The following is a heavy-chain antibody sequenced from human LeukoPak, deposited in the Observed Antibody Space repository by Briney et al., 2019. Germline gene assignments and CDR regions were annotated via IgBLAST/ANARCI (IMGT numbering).Heavy chain of an antibody. CDR3: ARSDFWSGPDAFDI. CDR2: ISSSSNYI. D-gene: IGHD3-3*01. J-gene: IGHJ3*02. V-gene: IGHV3-21*01. CDR1: GFTFSSYS. Sequence: GGSLRLSCAASGFTFSSYSMNWVRLAPGKGLEWVSTISSSSNYIYYADSVKGRFTISRDNAKNSLSLQMNSLRAEDTAVYYCARSDFWSGPDAFDIWGQGTMVTVSS.